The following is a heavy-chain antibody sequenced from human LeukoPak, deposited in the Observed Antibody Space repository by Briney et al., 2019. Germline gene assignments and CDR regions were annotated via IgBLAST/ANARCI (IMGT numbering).Heavy chain of an antibody. V-gene: IGHV3-23*01. CDR2: ISGSGANP. CDR1: GFTFSSYA. D-gene: IGHD6-13*01. CDR3: AKVDSPIIAAAGTVKPFDY. J-gene: IGHJ4*02. Sequence: GGSLRLSCAASGFTFSSYAMSWVRQAPGRGLEWVSSISGSGANPYYADSVKGRFTISRDNSESTLYLQMNGLRAEDTATYYWAKVDSPIIAAAGTVKPFDYWGQGTLVTVSS.